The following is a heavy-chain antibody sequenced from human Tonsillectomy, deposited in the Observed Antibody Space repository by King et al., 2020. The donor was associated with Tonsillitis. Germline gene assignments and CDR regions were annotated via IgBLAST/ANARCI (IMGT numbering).Heavy chain of an antibody. Sequence: VQLVESGGGVVQPGRSLRLSCTASGFTFSSYDMHWVRQAPGKGLEWVAVISYDGSDKHYADSVKGRFTISRDNSKNTMYLQMNSLRAEDTAVYYCAKVRAMVRGVIITSHYYYYSMDVWGQGTTVTVSS. CDR3: AKVRAMVRGVIITSHYYYYSMDV. CDR1: GFTFSSYD. V-gene: IGHV3-30*18. J-gene: IGHJ6*02. CDR2: ISYDGSDK. D-gene: IGHD3-10*01.